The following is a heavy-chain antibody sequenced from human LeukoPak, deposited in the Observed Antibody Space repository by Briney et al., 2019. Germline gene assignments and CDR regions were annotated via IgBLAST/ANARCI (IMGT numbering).Heavy chain of an antibody. J-gene: IGHJ4*02. CDR3: ARDFPLQGGDY. V-gene: IGHV3-53*01. CDR2: IYSGGST. Sequence: GGSLRLSCAASGFTVSSNYMGWVRQAPGKGLEWVSVIYSGGSTYYADSVKGRFTISRDNSKNTLYLQMNSLRAEDTAVYYCARDFPLQGGDYWGQGTLVTVSS. D-gene: IGHD1-26*01. CDR1: GFTVSSNY.